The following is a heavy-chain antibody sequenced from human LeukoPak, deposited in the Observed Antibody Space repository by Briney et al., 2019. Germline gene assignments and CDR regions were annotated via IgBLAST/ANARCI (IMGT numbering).Heavy chain of an antibody. Sequence: SGGSLRLSCAASGFTFSSYSMNWVRQAPGKGLEWVSSISSSGDYKYYADSVKGRFTISRDNAKNSLYLQLNSLRAEDTAVYYCARGYYYGSGSPVNPWYFDLWGRGTLVTVSS. V-gene: IGHV3-21*01. D-gene: IGHD3-10*01. CDR3: ARGYYYGSGSPVNPWYFDL. CDR2: ISSSGDYK. CDR1: GFTFSSYS. J-gene: IGHJ2*01.